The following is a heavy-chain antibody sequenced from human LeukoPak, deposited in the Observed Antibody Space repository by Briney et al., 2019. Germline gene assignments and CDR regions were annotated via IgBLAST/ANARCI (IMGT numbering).Heavy chain of an antibody. CDR3: AREASSHCDF. Sequence: GGSLRLSCAVSGFTFSTYGMHWVRQAPGKGLEWVAIIWFDGSKQLYADSVKGRFTISRDNSRNTLYLQMSLLRVDDTAVYYCAREASSHCDFWGQGTLVAVSS. CDR2: IWFDGSKQ. J-gene: IGHJ4*02. V-gene: IGHV3-33*01. CDR1: GFTFSTYG. D-gene: IGHD2-2*01.